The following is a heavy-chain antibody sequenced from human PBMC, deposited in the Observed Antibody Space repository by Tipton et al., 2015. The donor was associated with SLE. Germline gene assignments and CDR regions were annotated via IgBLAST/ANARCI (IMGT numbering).Heavy chain of an antibody. CDR1: GGSFSDHY. J-gene: IGHJ4*02. Sequence: TLSLTCAVYGGSFSDHYWRWTWIRQPQPPGKGLEWIGEIDRRGNTKYNPSLKSRVAISVDTSRNQFSLRLSSVTAADTAVYYCARIVEQWLVPDYWGQGTLVTVSS. CDR2: IDRRGNT. V-gene: IGHV4-34*01. CDR3: ARIVEQWLVPDY. D-gene: IGHD6-19*01.